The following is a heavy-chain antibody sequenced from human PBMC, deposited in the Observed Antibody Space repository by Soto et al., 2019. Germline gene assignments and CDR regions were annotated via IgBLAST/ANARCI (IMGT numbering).Heavy chain of an antibody. V-gene: IGHV1-69*04. D-gene: IGHD3-22*01. Sequence: SVKVSCKASGGTFSSYTISWVRQAPGQGLEWMGRIIPILDIRNYAQKFQGRVTITADKSTSTAYMELSSLRSEDTAVYYCVREGDYYDSSGYQEMVAEYFQHWG. J-gene: IGHJ1*01. CDR2: IIPILDIR. CDR1: GGTFSSYT. CDR3: VREGDYYDSSGYQEMVAEYFQH.